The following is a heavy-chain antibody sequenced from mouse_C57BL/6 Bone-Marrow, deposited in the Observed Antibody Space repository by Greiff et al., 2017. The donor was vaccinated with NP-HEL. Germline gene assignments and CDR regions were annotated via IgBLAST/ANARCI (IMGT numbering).Heavy chain of an antibody. V-gene: IGHV1-74*01. CDR1: GYTFTSYW. J-gene: IGHJ4*01. D-gene: IGHD1-1*01. CDR2: IHPSDSDT. Sequence: QVQLQQSGAELVKPGASVKVSCKASGYTFTSYWMHWVKQRPGQGLEWIGRIHPSDSDTNYNQKFKGKATLTVDKSSSTAYAQLSRRRSEDSAVYYCASPPGSRYAMDYWGQGTSVTVSS. CDR3: ASPPGSRYAMDY.